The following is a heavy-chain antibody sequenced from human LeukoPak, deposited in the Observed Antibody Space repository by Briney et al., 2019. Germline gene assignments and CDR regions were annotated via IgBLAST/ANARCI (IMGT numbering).Heavy chain of an antibody. CDR1: GGSISSSSYY. V-gene: IGHV4-39*01. Sequence: SETLSLTCTVSGGSISSSSYYWGWLRQPPGKGLEWIGSIYYSGSTYYNPSLKSRVTISVDTSKNQFSLKLSSVTAADTAVYYCARHRGGSYRSDAFDIWGQGTMVTVSS. J-gene: IGHJ3*02. CDR3: ARHRGGSYRSDAFDI. D-gene: IGHD1-26*01. CDR2: IYYSGST.